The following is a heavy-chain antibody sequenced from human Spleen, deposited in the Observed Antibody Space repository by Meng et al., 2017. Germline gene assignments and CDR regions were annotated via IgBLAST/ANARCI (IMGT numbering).Heavy chain of an antibody. V-gene: IGHV4-39*01. Sequence: QPQLQESGPGLVKPSAALSLTCSVSGGSLSTSGYYWGWIRQPPGRGLEWIGSIGHSGITYYTPSLKSRVTVSIDTSKSQFSLKLTSVTAADTAVYYCVRSSGWVRTGFDPWGQGTLVTVSS. J-gene: IGHJ5*02. CDR3: VRSSGWVRTGFDP. CDR2: IGHSGIT. CDR1: GGSLSTSGYY. D-gene: IGHD6-19*01.